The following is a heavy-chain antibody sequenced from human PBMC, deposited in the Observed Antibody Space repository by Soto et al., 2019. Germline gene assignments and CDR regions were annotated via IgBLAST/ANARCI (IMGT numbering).Heavy chain of an antibody. D-gene: IGHD6-25*01. CDR1: GFTFSSDS. Sequence: EVQLVESGGGLVQPGGSLRLSCAASGFTFSSDSMNWVRQAPGKGLEWVSYISSSSSSIYYADSVKGRFTISRDNAKISLYLQINSLRDEDTAVYYCASCPDAADSWGQGTLVTVSS. CDR3: ASCPDAADS. J-gene: IGHJ4*02. CDR2: ISSSSSSI. V-gene: IGHV3-48*02.